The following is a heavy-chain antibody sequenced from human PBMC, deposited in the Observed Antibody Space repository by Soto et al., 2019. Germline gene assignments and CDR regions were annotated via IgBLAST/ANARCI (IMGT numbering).Heavy chain of an antibody. D-gene: IGHD3-10*01. J-gene: IGHJ4*02. V-gene: IGHV4-4*07. CDR2: VYSTGTI. CDR1: GGSISSHY. Sequence: PSETLSLTCTVSGGSISSHYWSWIRQPAGKGLEWIGRVYSTGTINYNPSLKSRVTMSVDTSKSQFSLKLSSVTAADTAVYYCARVLSSPSSGRVFGFWGPGTLVTVSS. CDR3: ARVLSSPSSGRVFGF.